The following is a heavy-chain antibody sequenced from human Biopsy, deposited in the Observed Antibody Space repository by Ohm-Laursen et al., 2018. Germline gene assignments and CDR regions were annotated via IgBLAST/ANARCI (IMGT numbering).Heavy chain of an antibody. D-gene: IGHD3-22*01. J-gene: IGHJ3*01. V-gene: IGHV4-4*07. Sequence: SETLSLTCNVSGGDINNYYWSWIRQPAGKGLEWIGRIYPGGSTNYNPSLKSRVTMSVDTSKEQLSLRLRSVTAADTAMYYCASVVLGPTNDAFDLWGQGTVVVVSS. CDR3: ASVVLGPTNDAFDL. CDR1: GGDINNYY. CDR2: IYPGGST.